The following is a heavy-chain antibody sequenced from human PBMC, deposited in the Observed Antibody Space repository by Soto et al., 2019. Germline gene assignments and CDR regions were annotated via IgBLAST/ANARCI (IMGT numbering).Heavy chain of an antibody. D-gene: IGHD3-3*02. J-gene: IGHJ5*02. V-gene: IGHV4-39*01. CDR3: ARPLQLAVSGFDP. CDR1: GDSISSSSYY. CDR2: IHYRANS. Sequence: SETLSLTCAVSGDSISSSSYYWAWIRQPPGKGLEWIGSIHYRANSYYSPSLKSRITISVDTSKNQISLRLSSVTAADTAVYYCARPLQLAVSGFDPWGQGALVTVSS.